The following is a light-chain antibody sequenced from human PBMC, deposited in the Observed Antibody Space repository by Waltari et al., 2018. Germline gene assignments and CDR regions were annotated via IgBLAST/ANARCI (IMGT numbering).Light chain of an antibody. Sequence: IVLTQSPATLSWSPGDTATLSCRASQSVGSYLAWYQQKPGQPPRLLIYDASNRATGVPARFRGSGSGTDFTLTISSLEAEDFAVYYCQQRSTWTPHTFGQGARLEIK. CDR2: DAS. V-gene: IGKV3-11*01. CDR3: QQRSTWTPHT. CDR1: QSVGSY. J-gene: IGKJ2*01.